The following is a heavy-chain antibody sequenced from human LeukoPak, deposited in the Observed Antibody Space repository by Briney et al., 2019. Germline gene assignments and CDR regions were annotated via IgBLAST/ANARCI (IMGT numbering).Heavy chain of an antibody. J-gene: IGHJ6*03. V-gene: IGHV3-48*03. CDR2: ISSSGSTI. Sequence: GGSLRLSCAASGFTFSSYEMNWVRQAPGKWLEWVSYISSSGSTIYYADSVKGRFTISRDNAKNSLYLQMNSLRAEDTAVYYCARGGSYFVYYYYMDVWGKGTTVTISS. D-gene: IGHD1-26*01. CDR3: ARGGSYFVYYYYMDV. CDR1: GFTFSSYE.